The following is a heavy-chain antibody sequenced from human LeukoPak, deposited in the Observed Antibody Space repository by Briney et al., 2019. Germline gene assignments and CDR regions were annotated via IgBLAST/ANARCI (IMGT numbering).Heavy chain of an antibody. D-gene: IGHD6-6*01. Sequence: QPGRSLRLSCAASGFTFRSYGMHWVRQAPGKGLEWVAVISYDGSNKYYADSVKGRFTISRDNSKNTLYLQMNSLRAEDTAVYYCAKEPSIAARGNDHWGQGTLVTVSS. CDR3: AKEPSIAARGNDH. CDR2: ISYDGSNK. CDR1: GFTFRSYG. V-gene: IGHV3-30*18. J-gene: IGHJ4*02.